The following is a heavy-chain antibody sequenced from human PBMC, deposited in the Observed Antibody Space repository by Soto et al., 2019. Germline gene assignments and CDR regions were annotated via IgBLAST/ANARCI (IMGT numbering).Heavy chain of an antibody. J-gene: IGHJ4*02. CDR3: QAVSSSADRFDY. D-gene: IGHD6-6*01. Sequence: EVQLVESGGGLIQPGGSLRLSCAASGFTVSSNYMSWVRQAPGKGLEWVSVIYSGGSTYYADSVKGRFTISRDNSKNTLYLQMNSLSAEDTAVYYCQAVSSSADRFDYWGQGTLVTVSS. CDR2: IYSGGST. CDR1: GFTVSSNY. V-gene: IGHV3-53*01.